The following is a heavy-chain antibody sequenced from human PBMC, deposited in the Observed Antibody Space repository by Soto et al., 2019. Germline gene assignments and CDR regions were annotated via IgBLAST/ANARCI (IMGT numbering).Heavy chain of an antibody. V-gene: IGHV4-59*01. CDR1: GGSISSYY. CDR3: VGTSRDFDI. J-gene: IGHJ3*02. D-gene: IGHD2-2*01. Sequence: QVHLQESGPGLVKPSETLSLTCTVSGGSISSYYWSWIRQPPEKGLEWIGYVHYSGSTNYNPSLQSRVTMSVDTSKNQFSLILRSVTTVDTAVYYCVGTSRDFDIWGQGTLVTVSS. CDR2: VHYSGST.